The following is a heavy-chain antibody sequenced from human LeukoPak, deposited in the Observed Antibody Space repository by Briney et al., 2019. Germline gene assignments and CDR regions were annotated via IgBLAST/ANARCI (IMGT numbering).Heavy chain of an antibody. Sequence: PGGSLRLSCAASGFTFSRYGMNWVRQAPGKGLEWVAFIRYNGNNQYYADSVKGRFTISRDNSKNTLYLQMNSLRAEDTAVYYCARATRDYDSSGYRYYFDYWGQGTLVTVSS. D-gene: IGHD3-22*01. CDR2: IRYNGNNQ. J-gene: IGHJ4*02. CDR3: ARATRDYDSSGYRYYFDY. V-gene: IGHV3-30*02. CDR1: GFTFSRYG.